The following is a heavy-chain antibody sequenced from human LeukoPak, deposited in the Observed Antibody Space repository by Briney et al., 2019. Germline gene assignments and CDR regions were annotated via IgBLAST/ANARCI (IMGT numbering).Heavy chain of an antibody. CDR1: GGSFSGYY. D-gene: IGHD6-19*01. J-gene: IGHJ4*02. CDR3: ARLTGYSSGWYGY. V-gene: IGHV4-34*01. CDR2: INHSGST. Sequence: SETLSLTCAVYGGSFSGYYWSWIRQPPGKGLEWIGEINHSGSTNYNPSLKSRVTISVDTSKNQFSLKLSSVTAADTAVYYCARLTGYSSGWYGYWGQGTLVTVSS.